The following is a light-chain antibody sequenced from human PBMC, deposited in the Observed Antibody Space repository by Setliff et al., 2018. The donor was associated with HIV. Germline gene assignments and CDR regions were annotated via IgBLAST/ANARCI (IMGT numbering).Light chain of an antibody. J-gene: IGLJ1*01. Sequence: QSALTQPASVSGSPGQSITISCTGTTSDIGNFNLVSWYQQHPGKAPKLMICEVSKRPSGVSDRFSGSKSANTASLTISGLQAEDEADYYCCSYAGSYTYVFGTGTKVTVL. CDR2: EVS. CDR1: TSDIGNFNL. V-gene: IGLV2-23*02. CDR3: CSYAGSYTYV.